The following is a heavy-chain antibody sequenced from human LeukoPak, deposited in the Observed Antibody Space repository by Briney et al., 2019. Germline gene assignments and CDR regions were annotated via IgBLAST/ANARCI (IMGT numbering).Heavy chain of an antibody. V-gene: IGHV5-51*01. CDR3: ARLRTYGDYAMNY. Sequence: KFGESLKISCKGSGYRFTSYWIGWVRQMPAKGLEWMGIIYPGDSDTRYSPSFEGQVTMSADKSISTAYLQWSSLKASDTAMYYCARLRTYGDYAMNYWGQGTLVTVSS. CDR1: GYRFTSYW. CDR2: IYPGDSDT. D-gene: IGHD4-17*01. J-gene: IGHJ4*02.